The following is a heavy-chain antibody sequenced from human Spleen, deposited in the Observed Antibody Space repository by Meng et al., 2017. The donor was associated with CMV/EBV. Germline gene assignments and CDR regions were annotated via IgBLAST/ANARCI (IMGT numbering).Heavy chain of an antibody. D-gene: IGHD3-22*01. J-gene: IGHJ3*02. CDR2: INPDGGTT. CDR1: GYTFSNYG. V-gene: IGHV1-18*01. CDR3: TRDLVGYDAFDI. Sequence: ASVKVSCKASGYTFSNYGITWVRQAPGQGLEWMGRINPDGGTTTYAQKFRGGLTLTSDTSTNTVYMELSRLRSEDTAVYYCTRDLVGYDAFDIWGQGTLVTVSS.